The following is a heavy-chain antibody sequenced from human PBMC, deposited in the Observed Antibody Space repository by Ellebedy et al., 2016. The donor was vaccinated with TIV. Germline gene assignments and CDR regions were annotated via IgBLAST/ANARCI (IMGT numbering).Heavy chain of an antibody. CDR1: GGSISSSSYY. Sequence: SETLSLTCSVSGGSISSSSYYWAWIRQPPGKGLEWIGSVYYSGLTYYNPSLEGRVTISIDTSQNHFSLKLNSVTAADTAMYYCVKRMDAFHGGDHWGQGAQVTVSS. CDR2: VYYSGLT. D-gene: IGHD2-2*01. J-gene: IGHJ5*02. V-gene: IGHV4-39*02. CDR3: VKRMDAFHGGDH.